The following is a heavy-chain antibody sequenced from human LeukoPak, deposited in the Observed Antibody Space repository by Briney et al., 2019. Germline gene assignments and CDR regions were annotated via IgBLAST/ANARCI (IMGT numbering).Heavy chain of an antibody. V-gene: IGHV5-10-1*01. CDR3: AVAATNYYGMDV. D-gene: IGHD2-15*01. J-gene: IGHJ6*04. CDR2: IDPSDSYT. CDR1: GYSFTSYW. Sequence: GESLKISCKGSGYSFTSYWISWVRQVPGKGLEWMGRIDPSDSYTNYSPSFQGHVTISADKSISTAYLQWSSLKASDTAMYYCAVAATNYYGMDVWGKGTTVTVSS.